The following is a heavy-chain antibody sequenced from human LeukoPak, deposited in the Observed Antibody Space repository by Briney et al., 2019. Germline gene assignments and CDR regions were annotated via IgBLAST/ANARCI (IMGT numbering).Heavy chain of an antibody. CDR1: GGSISSYY. J-gene: IGHJ4*02. V-gene: IGHV4-59*01. CDR2: IYYSGST. CDR3: ARGGRATVITY. D-gene: IGHD4-11*01. Sequence: PSETLSLTCTVSGGSISSYYWSWIRQPPGKGLEWIGYIYYSGSTKYNPSLKSRVAISVDTSKNQFSLKLSSVTAADTAVYYCARGGRATVITYWGQGTLVTVSS.